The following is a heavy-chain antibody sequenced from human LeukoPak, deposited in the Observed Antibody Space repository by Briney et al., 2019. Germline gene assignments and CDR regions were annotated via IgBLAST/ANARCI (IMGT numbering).Heavy chain of an antibody. Sequence: VASVKVSCKASGGTFSSYTISWVRQAPGQGLEWMGRIIPILGIANYAQKFQGRVTITADKSTSTAYMELSSLRSEDTAVYYCARDIPHTQIYCSGTSCRDYWGQGTLVTVSS. CDR3: ARDIPHTQIYCSGTSCRDY. V-gene: IGHV1-69*04. D-gene: IGHD2-2*01. CDR1: GGTFSSYT. CDR2: IIPILGIA. J-gene: IGHJ4*02.